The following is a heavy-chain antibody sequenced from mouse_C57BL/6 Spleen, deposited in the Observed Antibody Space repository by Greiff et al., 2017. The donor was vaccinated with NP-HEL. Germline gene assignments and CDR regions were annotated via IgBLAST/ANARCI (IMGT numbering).Heavy chain of an antibody. J-gene: IGHJ4*01. V-gene: IGHV1-4*01. CDR3: ARKDDYDDYAMDY. CDR1: VYTFPRST. Sequence: QLPPSGAALARPFSSFPLSFPSSVYTFPRSTLHWLTQRPGQGLEWIGYINPSSGYTKYNQKFKDKATLTADKSSSTAYMQLSSLTSEDSAVYYCARKDDYDDYAMDYWGQGTSVTVSS. D-gene: IGHD2-4*01. CDR2: INPSSGYT.